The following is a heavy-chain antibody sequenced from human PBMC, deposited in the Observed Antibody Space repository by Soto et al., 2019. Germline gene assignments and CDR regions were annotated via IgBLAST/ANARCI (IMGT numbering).Heavy chain of an antibody. CDR1: GGSISSYH. CDR2: IYYSGST. V-gene: IGHV4-59*08. J-gene: IGHJ4*02. CDR3: ATSTTVTPYYFDY. Sequence: SETLSLTCTVSGGSISSYHWSWIRQPPGKGLEWIGDIYYSGSTNYNPSLKSRVTISVDTSKNQFSLKLSSVTAADTAVYYCATSTTVTPYYFDYWGQGTLVTVSS. D-gene: IGHD4-17*01.